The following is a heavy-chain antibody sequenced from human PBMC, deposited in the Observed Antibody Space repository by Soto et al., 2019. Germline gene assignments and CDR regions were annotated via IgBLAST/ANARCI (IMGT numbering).Heavy chain of an antibody. CDR1: GFTFSSYA. Sequence: VQLVESGGGVVQPGRSLRLSCAASGFTFSSYAMHWVRQAPGKGLEWVSYISSSGSTIYYADSVKGRFTISRDNAKNSLYLQMNSLRAEDTAVYYCARITYSGSYGFDYWGQGTLVTVSS. V-gene: IGHV3-48*03. J-gene: IGHJ4*02. CDR2: ISSSGSTI. D-gene: IGHD1-26*01. CDR3: ARITYSGSYGFDY.